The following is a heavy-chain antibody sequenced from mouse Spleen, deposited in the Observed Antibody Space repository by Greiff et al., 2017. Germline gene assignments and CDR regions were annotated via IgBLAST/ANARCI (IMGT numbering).Heavy chain of an antibody. J-gene: IGHJ2*01. CDR2: IYPGSGNT. D-gene: IGHD1-1*01. Sequence: QVQLQQSGAELVRPGASVKLSCKASGYTFTDYYINWVKQRPGQGLEWIARIYPGSGNTYYNEKFKGKATLTAEKSSSTAYMQLSSLTSEDSAVYFCARGDYGNYLGYWGQGTTLTVSS. CDR1: GYTFTDYY. V-gene: IGHV1-76*01. CDR3: ARGDYGNYLGY.